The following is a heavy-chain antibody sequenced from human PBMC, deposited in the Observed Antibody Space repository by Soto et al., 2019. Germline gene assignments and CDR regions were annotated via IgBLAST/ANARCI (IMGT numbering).Heavy chain of an antibody. Sequence: QVQLVQSGAEVKKPGSSVKVSCKASGGTFSSHVFNWVRQAPGQGLEWIGGIMPIIGTANYAQTFQGRVTITADESTSTAYMELSSLRSEDTAVYYCARDLEFRDGNISHLDYWGQGTLVTVSS. CDR3: ARDLEFRDGNISHLDY. V-gene: IGHV1-69*01. CDR1: GGTFSSHV. J-gene: IGHJ4*02. D-gene: IGHD3-10*01. CDR2: IMPIIGTA.